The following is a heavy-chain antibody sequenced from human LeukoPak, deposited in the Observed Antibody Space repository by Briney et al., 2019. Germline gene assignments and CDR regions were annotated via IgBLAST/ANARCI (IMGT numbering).Heavy chain of an antibody. V-gene: IGHV3-7*01. D-gene: IGHD2-15*01. CDR3: ARGGGGSYHRYYFDY. Sequence: PGGSLRLSCAASGFTFSSYWMSWVRQAPGKGLEWVANIKQDGSEKCYVDSVKGRFTISRDNAKNSLYLQMNSLRAEDTAVYYCARGGGGSYHRYYFDYWGQGTLVTVSS. J-gene: IGHJ4*02. CDR1: GFTFSSYW. CDR2: IKQDGSEK.